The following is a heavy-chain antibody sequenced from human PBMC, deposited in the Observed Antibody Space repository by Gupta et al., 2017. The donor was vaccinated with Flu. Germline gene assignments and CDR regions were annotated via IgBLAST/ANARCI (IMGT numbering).Heavy chain of an antibody. CDR2: IYHSGST. D-gene: IGHD1-7*01. CDR3: ARGLNWNYLLAFDP. J-gene: IGHJ5*02. V-gene: IGHV4-59*01. Sequence: IRQPPGKGLEWIGYIYHSGSTYYNNSLRSRVTISVDTSKKQFSLQLSSVTAADTAVYYCARGLNWNYLLAFDPWGQGTLVTVSS.